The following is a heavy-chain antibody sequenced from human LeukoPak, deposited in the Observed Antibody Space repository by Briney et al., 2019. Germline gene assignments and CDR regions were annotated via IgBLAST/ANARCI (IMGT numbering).Heavy chain of an antibody. D-gene: IGHD5-12*01. J-gene: IGHJ3*02. CDR1: LGSISGDY. CDR3: ARSRGYSGYGRDAFDI. Sequence: SETLSLTSTLPLGSISGDYWSCSPEPPRARLWWSWHIYYSGSTNYNPSLTSRVTISVDTSKNKFSLKLRSVTAADTAVYYCARSRGYSGYGRDAFDIWGQGTMVTVSS. V-gene: IGHV4-59*08. CDR2: IYYSGST.